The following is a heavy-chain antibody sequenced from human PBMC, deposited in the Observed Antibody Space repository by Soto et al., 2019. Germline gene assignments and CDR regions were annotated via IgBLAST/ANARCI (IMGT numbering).Heavy chain of an antibody. Sequence: QVQLQESGPGLVKPSETLSLTCTVSGGSVSSGSYYWSWIRQPPGKGLEWIGYIYYSGSTNYNPSLKSRVTISVDPAKNQFSLKLSSVTAADTAVYYCARATVVPAAIAGGNWFDPWGQGTLVTVSS. D-gene: IGHD2-2*01. CDR1: GGSVSSGSYY. CDR3: ARATVVPAAIAGGNWFDP. V-gene: IGHV4-61*01. CDR2: IYYSGST. J-gene: IGHJ5*02.